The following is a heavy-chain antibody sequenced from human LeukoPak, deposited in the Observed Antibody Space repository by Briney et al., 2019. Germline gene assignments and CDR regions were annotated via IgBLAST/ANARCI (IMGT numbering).Heavy chain of an antibody. CDR3: ARQNGYQLLTSDY. J-gene: IGHJ4*02. CDR1: GFTFSNYG. D-gene: IGHD2-2*01. Sequence: GGSLRLSCAASGFTFSNYGMHWVRRAPGKGLEWVAVIWYDGSNEYYADSVKGRFTISRDNSKNTLYLQMNSLSAEDTAVYYCARQNGYQLLTSDYLGQGTLVTVSS. CDR2: IWYDGSNE. V-gene: IGHV3-33*01.